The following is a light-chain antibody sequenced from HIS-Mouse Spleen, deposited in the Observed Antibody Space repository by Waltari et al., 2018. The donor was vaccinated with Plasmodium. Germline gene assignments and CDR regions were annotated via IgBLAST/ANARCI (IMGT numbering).Light chain of an antibody. V-gene: IGLV2-23*03. CDR3: CSYAGSSTFVV. CDR2: EGS. CDR1: RSHVGSYNL. Sequence: QSALTQPASVSGSPGQSITISCPGTRSHVGSYNLFPWYQQPPGKAPKLMIYEGSKRPSGVSNRFSGSKSGNTASLTISGLQAEDEADYYCCSYAGSSTFVVFGGGTKLTVL. J-gene: IGLJ2*01.